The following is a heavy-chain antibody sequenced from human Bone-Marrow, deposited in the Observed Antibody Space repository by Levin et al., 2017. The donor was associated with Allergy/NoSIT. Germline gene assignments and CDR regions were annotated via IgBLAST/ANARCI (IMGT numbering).Heavy chain of an antibody. CDR2: IRSNSEGGTT. D-gene: IGHD3-22*01. V-gene: IGHV3-15*01. CDR3: TTRGYDSY. Sequence: SCAASGFTFNDAWLSWVRQAPGKGLEWVGRIRSNSEGGTTDYAAPVKGRFTISRDDSKNTVYLQMNSLKTEDTAVYYCTTRGYDSYWGQGTLVTVSS. J-gene: IGHJ4*02. CDR1: GFTFNDAW.